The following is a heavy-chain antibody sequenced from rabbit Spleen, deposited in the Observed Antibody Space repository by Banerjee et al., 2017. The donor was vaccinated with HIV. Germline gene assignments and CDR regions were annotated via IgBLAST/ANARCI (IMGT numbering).Heavy chain of an antibody. CDR3: ARDTSSSFSSYGMDL. D-gene: IGHD1-1*01. CDR1: GFSFSSAYD. V-gene: IGHV1S40*01. J-gene: IGHJ6*01. Sequence: QSLEESGGDLVKPGASLTLTCTASGFSFSSAYDMSWVRQAPGKGLEWIACIDAGSSGFTYFATWAKGRFTCSKTSSTTVTLQMTRLTAADTATYFCARDTSSSFSSYGMDLWGPGTLVTVS. CDR2: IDAGSSGFT.